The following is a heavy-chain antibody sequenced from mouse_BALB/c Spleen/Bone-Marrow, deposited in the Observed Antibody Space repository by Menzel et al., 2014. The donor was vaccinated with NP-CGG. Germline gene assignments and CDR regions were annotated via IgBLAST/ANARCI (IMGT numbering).Heavy chain of an antibody. J-gene: IGHJ2*01. CDR2: INPSTGYI. Sequence: QVHLQQPGAELAKPGASVKMSCKASGYTFTSYWMHWVKQRPGQGLEWIGYINPSTGYIDYNQILKDKATLTADKSSSTAYMQLSSLTSEDSAVYYCARGNYDAYFDYWGQGTTLTVSS. CDR1: GYTFTSYW. V-gene: IGHV1-7*01. CDR3: ARGNYDAYFDY. D-gene: IGHD2-4*01.